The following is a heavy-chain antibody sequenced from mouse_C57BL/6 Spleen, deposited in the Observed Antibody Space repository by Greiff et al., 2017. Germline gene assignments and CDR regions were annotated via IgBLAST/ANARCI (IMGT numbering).Heavy chain of an antibody. CDR3: ARISSNLDY. CDR2: ILPGSGST. J-gene: IGHJ2*01. CDR1: GYTFTGYW. D-gene: IGHD2-5*01. V-gene: IGHV1-9*01. Sequence: QVQLQQSGAELMKPGASVKLSCKATGYTFTGYWIEWVKQRPGHGLEWIGEILPGSGSTKSNEKFKGKATFTADTSSNTAYMQLSSLTTEDSAIYYCARISSNLDYWGQGTTPTVSS.